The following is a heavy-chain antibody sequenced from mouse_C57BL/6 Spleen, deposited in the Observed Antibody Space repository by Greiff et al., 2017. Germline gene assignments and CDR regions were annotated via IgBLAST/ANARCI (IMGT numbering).Heavy chain of an antibody. Sequence: VKLQESGAELARPGASVKMSCKASGYTFTSYTMHWVKQRPGQGLEWIGYINPSSGYTKYNQKFKDKATLTADKSSSTAYMRLSSLTSEDSAVXYCARTYFAMDYWGQGTSVTVSS. J-gene: IGHJ4*01. CDR2: INPSSGYT. CDR1: GYTFTSYT. CDR3: ARTYFAMDY. V-gene: IGHV1-4*01.